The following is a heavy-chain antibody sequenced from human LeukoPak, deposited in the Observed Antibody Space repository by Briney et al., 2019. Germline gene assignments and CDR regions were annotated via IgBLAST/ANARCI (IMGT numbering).Heavy chain of an antibody. Sequence: SETLSLTCTVSGGSISSYYWSWIRQPPGKGLEWIGYIYYSGSTNYNPSLKSRVTISVDTSKNQSSLKLSSVTAADTAVYYCARSYITMVRGVSWFDPWGQGTLVTVSS. CDR1: GGSISSYY. J-gene: IGHJ5*02. CDR3: ARSYITMVRGVSWFDP. V-gene: IGHV4-59*01. CDR2: IYYSGST. D-gene: IGHD3-10*01.